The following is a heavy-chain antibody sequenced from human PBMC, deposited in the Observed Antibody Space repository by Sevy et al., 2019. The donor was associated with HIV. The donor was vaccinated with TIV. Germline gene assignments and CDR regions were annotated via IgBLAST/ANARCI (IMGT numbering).Heavy chain of an antibody. J-gene: IGHJ4*02. Sequence: SETLSLTCTVSGGSITSLYWNWIRQPPGKGLELIANIYYNGQINYNPSLKSRVTLSLDTSKNQFSLRLSSVTAADTAMYYCAGENAWGRGYSWGQGTLVTVSS. D-gene: IGHD1-26*01. CDR2: IYYNGQI. V-gene: IGHV4-59*08. CDR1: GGSITSLY. CDR3: AGENAWGRGYS.